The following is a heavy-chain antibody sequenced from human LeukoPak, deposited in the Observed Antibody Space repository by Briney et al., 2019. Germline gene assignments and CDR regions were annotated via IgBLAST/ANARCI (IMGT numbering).Heavy chain of an antibody. D-gene: IGHD4-17*01. V-gene: IGHV1-3*01. CDR3: ARSDHGDYIDY. Sequence: ASVKVSCKASGYTFTSYGISWVRQAPGQRLEWMGWISAGNGDTRYPQKFQDRVTITRDTSASTSYMDPTSLTSEDTAMYYCARSDHGDYIDYWGQGTLVTVSS. CDR2: ISAGNGDT. CDR1: GYTFTSYG. J-gene: IGHJ4*02.